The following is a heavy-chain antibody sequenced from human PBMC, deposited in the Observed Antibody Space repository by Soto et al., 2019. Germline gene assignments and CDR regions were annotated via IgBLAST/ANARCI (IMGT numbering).Heavy chain of an antibody. J-gene: IGHJ6*03. CDR2: IYYSGST. V-gene: IGHV4-59*12. Sequence: SETLSLTCTVSGGSISSYYWSWIRQPPGKGLEWIGYIYYSGSTNYNPSLKSRVTISVDTSKNQFSLKLSSVTAADTAVYYCARGRYYGSGSPRYYYYYYMDVWGKGTTVTVSS. CDR3: ARGRYYGSGSPRYYYYYYMDV. D-gene: IGHD3-10*01. CDR1: GGSISSYY.